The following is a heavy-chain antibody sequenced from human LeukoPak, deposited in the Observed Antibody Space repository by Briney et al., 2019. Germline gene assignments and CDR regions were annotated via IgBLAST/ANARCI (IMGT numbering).Heavy chain of an antibody. CDR1: GRSFSGPY. D-gene: IGHD3-10*01. V-gene: IGHV4-34*01. CDR2: INHSGST. CDR3: ARGRMVRSYYYGMDV. J-gene: IGHJ6*04. Sequence: SESLSLTCAVYGRSFSGPYCSWIRQPPGKGLEWIGEINHSGSTNNNPSLKSRVTISVDTSKNQFSLKLSSVTAADTAVYYCARGRMVRSYYYGMDVWGKGTTVTVSS.